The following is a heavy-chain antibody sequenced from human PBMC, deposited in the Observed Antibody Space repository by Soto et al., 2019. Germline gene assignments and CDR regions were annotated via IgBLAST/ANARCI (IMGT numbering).Heavy chain of an antibody. V-gene: IGHV4-4*02. CDR2: IYHSGST. D-gene: IGHD6-13*01. J-gene: IGHJ6*02. CDR3: ARGQQLVYYYYYGMDV. CDR1: GGSISSSNW. Sequence: ETLSLTCAVSGGSISSSNWWSWVRQPPGKGLEWIGEIYHSGSTNYNPSLKSRVTISVDTSKNQFSLKLSSVTAADTAVYYCARGQQLVYYYYYGMDVWGQGTTVTVSS.